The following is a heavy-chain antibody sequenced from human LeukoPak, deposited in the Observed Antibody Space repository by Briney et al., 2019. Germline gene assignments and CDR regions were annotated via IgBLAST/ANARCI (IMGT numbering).Heavy chain of an antibody. D-gene: IGHD3-22*01. CDR2: IYYSGST. CDR3: ASRQYNYYDSSGTGLNYAFDI. Sequence: PSQTLSLTCTVSGGSISSGGYYWSWIRQHPGKGLEWIGYIYYSGSTYYNPSLKSRVTISVDTSKNQFSLKLSSVTAADTAVYYCASRQYNYYDSSGTGLNYAFDIWGQGTMVTVSS. CDR1: GGSISSGGYY. J-gene: IGHJ3*02. V-gene: IGHV4-31*03.